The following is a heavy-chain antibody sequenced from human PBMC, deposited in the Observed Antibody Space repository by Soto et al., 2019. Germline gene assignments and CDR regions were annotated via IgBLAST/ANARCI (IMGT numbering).Heavy chain of an antibody. V-gene: IGHV1-69*12. Sequence: QVQLVQSGAEVKKPGSSVKVSCKASGGTFSSYAISWVRQAPGQGLEWMGGIIPIFGTANYAQKFQGRVTITADESTNTAYMELSSLRSEDTAVYYCASKTHDSSGYFRSYYYYGMDVWGQGTTVTVSS. J-gene: IGHJ6*02. D-gene: IGHD3-22*01. CDR2: IIPIFGTA. CDR1: GGTFSSYA. CDR3: ASKTHDSSGYFRSYYYYGMDV.